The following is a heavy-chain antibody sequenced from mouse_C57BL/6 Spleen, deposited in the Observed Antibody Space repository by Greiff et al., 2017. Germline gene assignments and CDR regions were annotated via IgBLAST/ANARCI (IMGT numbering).Heavy chain of an antibody. V-gene: IGHV5-17*01. CDR1: GFTFSDYG. CDR3: ARPLYYGSSPYAMDY. Sequence: EVNVVESGGGLVKPGGSLKLSCAASGFTFSDYGMHWVRQAPEKGLEWVAYISSGSSTIYYADTVKGRFTISRDNAKNTLFLQMTSLRSEDTAMYYCARPLYYGSSPYAMDYWGQGTSVTVSS. D-gene: IGHD1-1*01. J-gene: IGHJ4*01. CDR2: ISSGSSTI.